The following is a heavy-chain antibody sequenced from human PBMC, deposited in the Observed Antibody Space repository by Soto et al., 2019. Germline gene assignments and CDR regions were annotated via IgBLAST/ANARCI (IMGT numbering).Heavy chain of an antibody. J-gene: IGHJ6*02. D-gene: IGHD6-19*01. CDR3: AREVYGWLDGRPNYYYYYGMDV. V-gene: IGHV1-2*04. Sequence: ASVKVTCTASGYSFTGYYIHWVRQAPGQGLEWMGWINPNSGGTNYAQKFQGWVTMTRDTSISTAYMELSRLRSDDTAVYYCAREVYGWLDGRPNYYYYYGMDVWGQGTTVTVSS. CDR2: INPNSGGT. CDR1: GYSFTGYY.